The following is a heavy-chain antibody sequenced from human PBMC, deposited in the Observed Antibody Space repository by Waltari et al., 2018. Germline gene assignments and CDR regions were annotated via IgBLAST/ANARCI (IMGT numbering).Heavy chain of an antibody. Sequence: QVQLQQWGAGLLKPSETLSLTCAVYGGSFSGYYWSWIRQPPGKGLEWIGEINHSGSTNDNPSLKSGVTISVDTSKNQFSLKLSSVTAADTAVYYCARQYWLPPTYYYYYGMDVWGQGTTVTVSS. CDR1: GGSFSGYY. D-gene: IGHD2-15*01. CDR2: INHSGST. V-gene: IGHV4-34*01. J-gene: IGHJ6*02. CDR3: ARQYWLPPTYYYYYGMDV.